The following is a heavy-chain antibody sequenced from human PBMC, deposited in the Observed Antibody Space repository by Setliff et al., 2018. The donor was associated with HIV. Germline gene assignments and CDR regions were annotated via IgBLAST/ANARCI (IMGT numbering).Heavy chain of an antibody. J-gene: IGHJ5*02. D-gene: IGHD1-1*01. CDR1: GGNFRFYA. CDR2: IIPMFVTA. Sequence: SVKVSCKASGGNFRFYAFSWVRQAPGQGLEWMGGIIPMFVTANYAQKFQDRVTITADESTSTAYMELSSLGFEDTAVYYCARAKATRQARPTNCFDPWGQGTLVTVSS. V-gene: IGHV1-69*13. CDR3: ARAKATRQARPTNCFDP.